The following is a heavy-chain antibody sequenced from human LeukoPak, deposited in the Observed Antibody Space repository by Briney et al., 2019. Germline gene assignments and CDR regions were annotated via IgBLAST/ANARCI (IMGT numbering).Heavy chain of an antibody. CDR3: ARARTLDAFDI. D-gene: IGHD1-1*01. J-gene: IGHJ3*02. CDR1: GYTFTSYG. V-gene: IGHV1-8*02. CDR2: MNPNSGNT. Sequence: GASVKVSCKASGYTFTSYGISWVRQATGQGLEWMGWMNPNSGNTGYAQKFQGRVTMTRNTSISTAYMELSSLRSEDTAVYYCARARTLDAFDIWGQGTMVTVSS.